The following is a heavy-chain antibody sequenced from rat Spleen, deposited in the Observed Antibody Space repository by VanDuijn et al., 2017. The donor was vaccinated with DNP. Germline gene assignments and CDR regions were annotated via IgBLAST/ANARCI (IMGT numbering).Heavy chain of an antibody. Sequence: EVQLVESGGGLVQPGRSMKLSCAASGLTFSNYDMAWVRQAPKTGLEWVATITSDGSSPYYRESVKGRFTISRDNAKNTQHLQMDSLRSEDTATYYCATGVYGGYEDWFAYWGQGTLVTVSS. V-gene: IGHV5-7*01. CDR3: ATGVYGGYEDWFAY. CDR1: GLTFSNYD. CDR2: ITSDGSSP. J-gene: IGHJ3*01. D-gene: IGHD1-11*01.